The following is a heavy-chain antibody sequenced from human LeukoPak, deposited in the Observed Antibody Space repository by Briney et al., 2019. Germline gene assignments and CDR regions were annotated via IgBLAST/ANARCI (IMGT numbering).Heavy chain of an antibody. Sequence: GESLKISCKGSGYSFTSYWIGWVRQMPGKGLEWMGIIYPGDSDTRYSPSFQGQVTISADKSISTAYLQWSSLKASDTAMYYCASSGYNSGWYLEPVGYWGQGTLVTVSS. CDR3: ASSGYNSGWYLEPVGY. V-gene: IGHV5-51*01. CDR2: IYPGDSDT. CDR1: GYSFTSYW. J-gene: IGHJ4*02. D-gene: IGHD6-19*01.